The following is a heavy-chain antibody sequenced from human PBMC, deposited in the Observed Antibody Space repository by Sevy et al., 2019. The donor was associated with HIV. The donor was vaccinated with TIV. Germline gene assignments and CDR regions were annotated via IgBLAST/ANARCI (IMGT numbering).Heavy chain of an antibody. CDR3: GRSAQQLRGFDY. CDR2: ISSNSNYI. CDR1: GFTFSSYS. D-gene: IGHD6-13*01. J-gene: IGHJ4*02. V-gene: IGHV3-21*01. Sequence: LSLTCAASGFTFSSYSMNWVRQAPGKGLEWVSSISSNSNYIYYGDSVKGRFTISRDNAKNSLHLQMNSLRAEDTAVYYCGRSAQQLRGFDYWGQGTLVTVSS.